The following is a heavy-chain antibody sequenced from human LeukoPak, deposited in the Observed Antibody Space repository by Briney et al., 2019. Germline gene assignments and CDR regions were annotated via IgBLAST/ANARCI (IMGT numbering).Heavy chain of an antibody. CDR3: ARRSGSGWYPDYYYYYMDV. D-gene: IGHD6-19*01. CDR1: EFTFSNYG. Sequence: GGSLRLSCAASEFTFSNYGMHWVRQAPGKGLEWVAFIRYDGTNKYYADSVKGRFTISRDNSKNTLYLKMNSLRGEDTAVYYCARRSGSGWYPDYYYYYMDVWGKGTTVTISS. J-gene: IGHJ6*03. CDR2: IRYDGTNK. V-gene: IGHV3-30*02.